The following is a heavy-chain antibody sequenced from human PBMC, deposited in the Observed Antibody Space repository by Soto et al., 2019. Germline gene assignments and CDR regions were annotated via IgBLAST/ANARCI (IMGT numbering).Heavy chain of an antibody. J-gene: IGHJ4*02. CDR3: ARASNHRFDY. Sequence: PGGSLRLSCAASGFTFSCYYMSWIRQAPGKGLEWVSYISSSGSYTNYADSVKGRFTISRDNAKNSLYLQMNSLRAEDTAVYYCARASNHRFDYWGQGTLVTVSS. CDR1: GFTFSCYY. V-gene: IGHV3-11*06. CDR2: ISSSGSYT.